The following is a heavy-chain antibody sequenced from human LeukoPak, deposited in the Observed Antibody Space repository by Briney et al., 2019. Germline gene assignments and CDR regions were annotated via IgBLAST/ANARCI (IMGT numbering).Heavy chain of an antibody. CDR3: ARGYGGNRVYFDS. J-gene: IGHJ4*02. CDR2: INPNSGGT. V-gene: IGHV1-2*02. Sequence: ASVKVSCKASAYTFTGYYMQWVRQAPGQGLEWMGWINPNSGGTNYAQKFQGRVTMTRDTSISTAYMELSRLRSDDTAVYYCARGYGGNRVYFDSWGQGTLVTVSS. D-gene: IGHD4-23*01. CDR1: AYTFTGYY.